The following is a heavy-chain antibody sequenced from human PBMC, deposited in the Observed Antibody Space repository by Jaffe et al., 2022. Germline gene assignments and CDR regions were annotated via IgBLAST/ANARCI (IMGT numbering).Heavy chain of an antibody. CDR2: IYYSGST. D-gene: IGHD3-10*01. CDR1: GGSISSYY. Sequence: QVQLQESGPGLVKPSETLSLTCTVSGGSISSYYWSWIRQPPGKGLEWIGYIYYSGSTNYNPSLKSRVTISVDTSKNQFSLKLSSVTAADTAVYYCAREGVGWFGDSYMDVWGKGTTVTVSS. J-gene: IGHJ6*03. V-gene: IGHV4-59*01. CDR3: AREGVGWFGDSYMDV.